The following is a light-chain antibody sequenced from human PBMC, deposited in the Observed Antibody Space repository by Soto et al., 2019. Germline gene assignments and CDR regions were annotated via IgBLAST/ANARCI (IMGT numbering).Light chain of an antibody. CDR3: QQFGCSPLFT. V-gene: IGKV3-20*01. CDR2: GAS. CDR1: QSVSSSY. J-gene: IGKJ3*01. Sequence: EIVLTQSPGTLSLSPGERATLSCRASQSVSSSYLAWYQQKPGQAPRLLIYGASSRATGIPGRFSGSGSGTDFTLTISRLEPEDFAVYYCQQFGCSPLFTFGPGTKVDVK.